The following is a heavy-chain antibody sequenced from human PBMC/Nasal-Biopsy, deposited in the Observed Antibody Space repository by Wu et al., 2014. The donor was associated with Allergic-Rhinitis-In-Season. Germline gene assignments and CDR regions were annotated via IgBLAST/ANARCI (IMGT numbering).Heavy chain of an antibody. V-gene: IGHV4-39*07. J-gene: IGHJ4*02. Sequence: TLSLTCTVSGDSVSSSNYYWGWIRQPPGKGMEWIGNVYYSGATYYNPSLKSRVTVSADTSKNQFSLTLSSVTAADTAIYYCVKRARLAENWGPGTAVTVSS. D-gene: IGHD3-9*01. CDR1: GDSVSSSNYY. CDR3: VKRARLAEN. CDR2: VYYSGAT.